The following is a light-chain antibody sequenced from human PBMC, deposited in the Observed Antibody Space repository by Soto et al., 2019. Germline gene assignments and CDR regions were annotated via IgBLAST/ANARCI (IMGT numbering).Light chain of an antibody. CDR2: GAS. CDR3: QHTRTTPRT. CDR1: QGISTF. Sequence: DIQMTQSPSSLFASVGDRVTITCRASQGISTFLDWYQQSPGKAPSLIIYGASNLQSGVPSRFSGRGSGTEFSLTISTLQPEDVATYYCQHTRTTPRTFGQGTKVEIK. J-gene: IGKJ1*01. V-gene: IGKV1-39*01.